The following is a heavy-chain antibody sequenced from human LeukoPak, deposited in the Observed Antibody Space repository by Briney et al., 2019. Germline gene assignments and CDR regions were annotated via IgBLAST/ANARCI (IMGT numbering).Heavy chain of an antibody. CDR3: ASYDSSGYYHYFDY. J-gene: IGHJ4*02. V-gene: IGHV3-23*01. CDR2: ISGSGGST. CDR1: GFTFRRYA. D-gene: IGHD3-22*01. Sequence: PGGSLRLSCAASGFTFRRYAMGWVRQAPGKALEWVSAISGSGGSTYYADSVKGRFTISRDNSKNTLYLQMNSLRAEDTAVYYCASYDSSGYYHYFDYWGQGTLVTVSS.